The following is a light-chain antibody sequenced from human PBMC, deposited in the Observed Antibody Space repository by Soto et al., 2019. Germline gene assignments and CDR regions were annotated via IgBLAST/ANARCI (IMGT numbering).Light chain of an antibody. CDR1: QSVSNSY. CDR2: HAS. V-gene: IGKV3-20*01. Sequence: EVVLTQSPGPLSLSPGERATLSCRASQSVSNSYLAWYQQRPGQAPRLLVYHASSRATGIPDRFSGSGSGTDFTLTISRLEPEDFAVFYCQQYAISPITFGQGTRLHIQ. J-gene: IGKJ5*01. CDR3: QQYAISPIT.